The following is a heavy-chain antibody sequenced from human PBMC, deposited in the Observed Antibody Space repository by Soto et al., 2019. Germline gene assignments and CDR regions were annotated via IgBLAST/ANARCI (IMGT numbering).Heavy chain of an antibody. CDR2: IYYSGST. CDR1: GGSISSGDYY. J-gene: IGHJ4*02. Sequence: SETLSLTCTVSGGSISSGDYYWSWIRQPPGKGLEWIGYIYYSGSTYYNPSLKSRVTISVDTSKKQFSLKLSSVTAADTAVYYCAREAAYYYDSSGYSQYFDYWGQGTLVTVSS. V-gene: IGHV4-30-4*01. CDR3: AREAAYYYDSSGYSQYFDY. D-gene: IGHD3-22*01.